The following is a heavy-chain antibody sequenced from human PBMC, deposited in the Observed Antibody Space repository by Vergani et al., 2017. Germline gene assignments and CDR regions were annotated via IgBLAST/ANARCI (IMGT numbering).Heavy chain of an antibody. CDR1: GGSFSGYY. CDR2: IYYSGST. CDR3: ARNLGGVVDR. Sequence: QVQLQQWGAGLLKPSETLSLTCAVYGGSFSGYYWSWIRQPPGKGLEWIGYIYYSGSTNYNPSLKSRVTISVDTSKNQFSLKLSSVTAADTAVYYCARNLGGVVDRWGQGTLVTVSS. D-gene: IGHD2-21*01. J-gene: IGHJ5*02. V-gene: IGHV4-34*11.